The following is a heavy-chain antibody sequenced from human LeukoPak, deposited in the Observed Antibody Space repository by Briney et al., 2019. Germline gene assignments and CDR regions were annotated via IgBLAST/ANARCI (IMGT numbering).Heavy chain of an antibody. J-gene: IGHJ4*02. CDR2: MNPNSGNT. Sequence: ASVKVSCKASGYTFTSYDINWVRQAPGQGLEWMGWMNPNSGNTGYAQKFQGRVTMTRNTSISTAYMELSSLRSEDTAVYYCAISSSGWYLVANFDYWGQGTLVTVSS. CDR3: AISSSGWYLVANFDY. V-gene: IGHV1-8*01. CDR1: GYTFTSYD. D-gene: IGHD6-19*01.